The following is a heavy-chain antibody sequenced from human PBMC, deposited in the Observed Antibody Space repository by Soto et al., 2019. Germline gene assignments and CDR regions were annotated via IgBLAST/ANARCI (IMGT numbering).Heavy chain of an antibody. Sequence: AGGSLRLSCIVSGLTFSDHFMAWVRQAPGKGLEWVSDISTTRNYTKYADSVKGRFSMSRDNARNSVYLQMNRLRADDTAVYYCARVSRDYHLYYFDYWGQGALVTVSS. J-gene: IGHJ4*02. CDR1: GLTFSDHF. CDR2: ISTTRNYT. D-gene: IGHD2-21*01. CDR3: ARVSRDYHLYYFDY. V-gene: IGHV3-11*06.